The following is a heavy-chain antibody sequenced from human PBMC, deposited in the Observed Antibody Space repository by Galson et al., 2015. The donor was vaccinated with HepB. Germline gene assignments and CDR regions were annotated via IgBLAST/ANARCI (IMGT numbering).Heavy chain of an antibody. Sequence: SLRLSCAASAFTFSNYAMSWVRQAPGKGLAWVSSISESGHNTYYAESVKGRFTISRDTSKNTLFLQMNSLRGEDTAVYYCAMFATRGGGDYWGQGTLVTVFS. CDR1: AFTFSNYA. V-gene: IGHV3-23*01. J-gene: IGHJ4*02. CDR2: ISESGHNT. D-gene: IGHD6-6*01. CDR3: AMFATRGGGDY.